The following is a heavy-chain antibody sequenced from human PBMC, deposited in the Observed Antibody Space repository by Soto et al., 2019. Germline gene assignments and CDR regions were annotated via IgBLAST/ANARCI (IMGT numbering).Heavy chain of an antibody. CDR1: GFTFSSYG. CDR3: AKGESAVIGLVDY. CDR2: ISYDGSNK. D-gene: IGHD3-10*01. J-gene: IGHJ4*02. V-gene: IGHV3-30*18. Sequence: PGGSLRLSCAASGFTFSSYGMHWVRQAPGKGLEWVAVISYDGSNKYYADSVKGRFTISRDNSKNTLYLQMNSLRAEDTAVYYCAKGESAVIGLVDYWGQGTLVTVSS.